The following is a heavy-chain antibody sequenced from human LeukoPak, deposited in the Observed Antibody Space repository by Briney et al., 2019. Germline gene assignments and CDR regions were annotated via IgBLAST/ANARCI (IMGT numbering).Heavy chain of an antibody. J-gene: IGHJ3*01. D-gene: IGHD3-22*01. CDR3: ARVTGSYYDSSGPPGD. V-gene: IGHV1-18*01. CDR2: ISAYNGNT. Sequence: ASVKVSCKASGYTFTSYGISWVRQAPGQGLEWMGWISAYNGNTNYAQKLQGRVTMTTDTSTSTAYMELRSLRSDDTAVYYCARVTGSYYDSSGPPGDWGQGTMVTVSS. CDR1: GYTFTSYG.